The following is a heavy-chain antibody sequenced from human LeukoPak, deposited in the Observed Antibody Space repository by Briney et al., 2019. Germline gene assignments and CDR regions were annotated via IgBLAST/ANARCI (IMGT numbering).Heavy chain of an antibody. J-gene: IGHJ4*02. CDR2: AYYRSKWYN. CDR1: GDRVSSNSAA. Sequence: SQTLSLTCAISGDRVSSNSAAWNWIRQSPSRGLEWLGRAYYRSKWYNDYAVSVKSRININRDTSKNQFSLQLNSVTPEDTAVYYCARDLGVAGILGYWGQGTLVTVSS. CDR3: ARDLGVAGILGY. V-gene: IGHV6-1*01. D-gene: IGHD6-19*01.